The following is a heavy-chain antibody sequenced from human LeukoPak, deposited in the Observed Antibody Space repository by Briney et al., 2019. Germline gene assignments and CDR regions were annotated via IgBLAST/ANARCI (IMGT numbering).Heavy chain of an antibody. V-gene: IGHV4-39*01. J-gene: IGHJ3*02. Sequence: KASETLSLTCTVSGDSISSSNYYWGWIRQPPGKGLDWIGSISYSGNTYHNPSVKSRVTISVDTSKNQFSLKLSSVTAADTAVYYCARIYGRGAFDIWGQGTMVTVSS. CDR2: ISYSGNT. CDR1: GDSISSSNYY. D-gene: IGHD5-12*01. CDR3: ARIYGRGAFDI.